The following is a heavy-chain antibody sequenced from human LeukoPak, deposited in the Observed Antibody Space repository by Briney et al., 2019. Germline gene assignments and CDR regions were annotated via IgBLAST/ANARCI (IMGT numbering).Heavy chain of an antibody. J-gene: IGHJ4*02. CDR2: IYTSGST. Sequence: MASETLSLTCTVSGGSISSYYWSWIRQPAGKGLEWIGRIYTSGSTNYNPSLKSRVTISVDTSKNQFSLRLSSVTAADTAVYYCARGSVYGYPFDYWGQGTLVTVSS. D-gene: IGHD5-18*01. CDR1: GGSISSYY. V-gene: IGHV4-4*07. CDR3: ARGSVYGYPFDY.